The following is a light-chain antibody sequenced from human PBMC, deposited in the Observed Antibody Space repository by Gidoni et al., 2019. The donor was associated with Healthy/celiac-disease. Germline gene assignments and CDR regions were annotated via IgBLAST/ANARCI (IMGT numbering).Light chain of an antibody. V-gene: IGKV1-33*01. J-gene: IGKJ5*01. CDR1: QDISNY. CDR2: DAS. Sequence: DIQMTQSPSSLSASVGDRVTITCQASQDISNYLNWYQQKPGKAPKLLIYDASNLETGVPSRFIGSGAGTDFTFTISSLQPEDIATYYCQQYANLPPITFGQETRLEIK. CDR3: QQYANLPPIT.